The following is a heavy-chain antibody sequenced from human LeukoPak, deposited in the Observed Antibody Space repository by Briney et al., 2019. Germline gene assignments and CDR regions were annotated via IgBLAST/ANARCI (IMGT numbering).Heavy chain of an antibody. CDR2: IYYSGST. CDR1: GGSISSYY. J-gene: IGHJ6*02. CDR3: ARARRDGYNFYYYGMDV. V-gene: IGHV4-59*01. D-gene: IGHD5-24*01. Sequence: PSETLSLTCTVSGGSISSYYWSWIRQPPGKGLGWIGYIYYSGSTNYNPSLKSRVTISVDTSKNQFSLKLSSVTAADTAVYYCARARRDGYNFYYYGMDVWGQGTTVTVSS.